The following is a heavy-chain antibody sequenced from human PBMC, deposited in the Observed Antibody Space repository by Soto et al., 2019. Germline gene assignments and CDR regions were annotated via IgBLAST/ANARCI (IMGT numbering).Heavy chain of an antibody. Sequence: QVQLVQSGAEVKKPGSSVKVSCKGSGGTFSSYAVNWVRQAPGQGLEWMGGIIPMFGVGNYAKNFQARITVTAYESTTTAYTELSTVSSEAPAVYYWVRFSKTEYFDAVDVWGQGTTVTVS. CDR2: IIPMFGVG. J-gene: IGHJ6*02. CDR3: VRFSKTEYFDAVDV. D-gene: IGHD3-3*01. V-gene: IGHV1-69*01. CDR1: GGTFSSYA.